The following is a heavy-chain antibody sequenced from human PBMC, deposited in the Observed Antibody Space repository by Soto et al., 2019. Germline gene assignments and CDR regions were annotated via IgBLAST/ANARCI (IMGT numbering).Heavy chain of an antibody. CDR1: GGSITNGDYY. J-gene: IGHJ4*02. V-gene: IGHV4-31*03. D-gene: IGHD2-2*01. CDR2: INYRGTT. CDR3: ARDAPGEAPY. Sequence: QVQLQESGPGLVRPSQTLSLTCTVSGGSITNGDYYWNWIRQHPGKGLEWIGYINYRGTTFYNPSLKSRVFISVETSKNQFSLNLSSVTAADTAMYFCARDAPGEAPYWGQGTLVTVSS.